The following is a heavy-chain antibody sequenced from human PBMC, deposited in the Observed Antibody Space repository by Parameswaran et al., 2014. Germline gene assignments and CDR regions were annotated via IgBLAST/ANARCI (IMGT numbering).Heavy chain of an antibody. CDR2: IYHSGST. J-gene: IGHJ6*02. V-gene: IGHV4-30-2*01. Sequence: RWIRQPPGKGLEWIGYIYHSGSTYYNPSLKSRVTISVDRSKNQFSLKLSSVTAADTAVYYCARASSSYYYYGMDVWGQGTTVTVSS. D-gene: IGHD6-6*01. CDR3: ARASSSYYYYGMDV.